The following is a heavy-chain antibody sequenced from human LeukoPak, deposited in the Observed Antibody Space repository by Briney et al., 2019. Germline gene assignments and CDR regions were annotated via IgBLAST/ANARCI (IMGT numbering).Heavy chain of an antibody. J-gene: IGHJ6*03. Sequence: ASVKVSCKASGGTFSSYAISWVRQAPGQGLEWMGGIIPIFGTANYAQKFQGRVTITADESTSTAYMELSSLRSEDTAVYYCARDSYYDFWSGPRLHYYYYYMDVWGKGTTVTVSS. CDR2: IIPIFGTA. CDR1: GGTFSSYA. D-gene: IGHD3-3*01. V-gene: IGHV1-69*13. CDR3: ARDSYYDFWSGPRLHYYYYYMDV.